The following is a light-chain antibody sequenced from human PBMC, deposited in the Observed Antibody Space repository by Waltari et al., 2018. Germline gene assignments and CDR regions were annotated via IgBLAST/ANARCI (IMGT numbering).Light chain of an antibody. CDR2: KAS. CDR3: HQYDVHKT. Sequence: DIQLTQSPSTLSAFIGDRVTITCRASQSVSTWVAWYQVKPGKAPKLMIYKASTLESGVPSRFSGSGSGTDFTLTISSLQPDDSATYFCHQYDVHKTVGQGTKVEI. CDR1: QSVSTW. V-gene: IGKV1-5*03. J-gene: IGKJ2*01.